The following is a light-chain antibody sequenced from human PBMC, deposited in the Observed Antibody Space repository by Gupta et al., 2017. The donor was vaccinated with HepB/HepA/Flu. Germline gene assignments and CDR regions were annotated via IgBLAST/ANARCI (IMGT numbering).Light chain of an antibody. CDR1: SSDVGAYNS. Sequence: QSALTHPASVSGAPGQSITFSCTGTSSDVGAYNSVSWYQQYQGKAPKLLSDDVAARPSGISTRFSGSKSGNTAFPTTYGLQTEDEADYFCSSFTSTLTLVVFGGGTKLTVL. J-gene: IGLJ2*01. V-gene: IGLV2-14*03. CDR3: SSFTSTLTLVV. CDR2: DVA.